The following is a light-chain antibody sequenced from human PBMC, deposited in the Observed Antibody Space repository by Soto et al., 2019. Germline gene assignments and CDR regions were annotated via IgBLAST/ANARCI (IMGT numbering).Light chain of an antibody. CDR3: QQYANHPS. CDR2: DAY. J-gene: IGKJ4*01. Sequence: DIQMTQSPSSLSASVGDRVTLTCQASQDISNYLNWYQKQPGKAPKLLIYDAYNLKIGVPSRFRGSGSGTDFSLTVTSLQTEAIGTFYCQQYANHPSFGGGTKVDIK. V-gene: IGKV1-33*01. CDR1: QDISNY.